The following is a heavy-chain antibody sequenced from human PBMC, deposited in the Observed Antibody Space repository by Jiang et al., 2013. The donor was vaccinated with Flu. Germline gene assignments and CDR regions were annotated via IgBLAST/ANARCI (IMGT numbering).Heavy chain of an antibody. D-gene: IGHD1-1*01. V-gene: IGHV4-59*10. J-gene: IGHJ5*02. Sequence: VSLTCAVYGGSFSGYYWSWIRQPPGRDWSGIGRIHSSGSTNYNPSLKRRVTMSVDTSKNQFSLKLSSVTAADTAVYYCAKLDNSDSYLRLDPWGQGTLVTVSS. CDR2: IHSSGST. CDR1: GGSFSGYY. CDR3: AKLDNSDSYLRLDP.